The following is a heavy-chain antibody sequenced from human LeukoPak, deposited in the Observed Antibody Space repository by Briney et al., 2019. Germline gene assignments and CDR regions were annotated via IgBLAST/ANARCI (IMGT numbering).Heavy chain of an antibody. D-gene: IGHD4-17*01. Sequence: RRSLRLSCAASGFTFSSYAMHWVRQAPGKGLEWVAVISYDGSNKYYADSVKGRFTISRDNSKNTLYLQMNSLRAEDTAVYYCAREDGDYYYGMDVWGQGTTVTVSS. J-gene: IGHJ6*02. CDR3: AREDGDYYYGMDV. V-gene: IGHV3-30-3*01. CDR1: GFTFSSYA. CDR2: ISYDGSNK.